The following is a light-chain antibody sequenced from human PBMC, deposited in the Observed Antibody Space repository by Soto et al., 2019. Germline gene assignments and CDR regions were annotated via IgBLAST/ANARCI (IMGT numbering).Light chain of an antibody. CDR3: QQYNSYPWT. Sequence: DIQMTQSPSTLSASVGDRVTITCRASQSISSWLAWYQQKQGKAHKLLIYDASSLESGVPSRFSGSGSGTEFTLTISSLQPDDFATYYCQQYNSYPWTFGQGTKVEIK. J-gene: IGKJ1*01. CDR1: QSISSW. V-gene: IGKV1-5*01. CDR2: DAS.